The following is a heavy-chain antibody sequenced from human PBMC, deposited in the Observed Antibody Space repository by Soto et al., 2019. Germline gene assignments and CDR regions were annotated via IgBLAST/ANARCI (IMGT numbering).Heavy chain of an antibody. J-gene: IGHJ3*02. D-gene: IGHD3-9*01. CDR2: ISSSSSYT. CDR3: ARDADILTGSDAFDI. CDR1: GLTFSSYA. V-gene: IGHV3-21*04. Sequence: PGGSLRLSCAASGLTFSSYAMSWVRQAPGKGLEWVSAISSSSSYTNYADSVKGRFTISRDNAKNSLYLQMNSLRAEDTAVYYCARDADILTGSDAFDIWGQGTMVTVS.